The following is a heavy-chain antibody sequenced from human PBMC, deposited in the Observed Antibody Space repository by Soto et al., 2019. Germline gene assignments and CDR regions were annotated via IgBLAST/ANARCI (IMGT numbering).Heavy chain of an antibody. J-gene: IGHJ4*02. V-gene: IGHV4-59*01. CDR2: IYYSGST. D-gene: IGHD1-7*01. CDR3: ARGINCYNWNYVGLDY. Sequence: SETLSLTCTVSGGSISSFYWSWIRQPPGTGLEWIGYIYYSGSTNYNPSLKSRVTISVDTSQNQFSLKLSSGTAADTAVYYCARGINCYNWNYVGLDYWGQGTLVTVSS. CDR1: GGSISSFY.